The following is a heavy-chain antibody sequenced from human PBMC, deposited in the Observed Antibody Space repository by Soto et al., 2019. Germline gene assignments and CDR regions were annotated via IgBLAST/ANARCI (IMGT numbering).Heavy chain of an antibody. CDR3: ARGGEPIGYYGLEA. Sequence: PSETLSLTCSVSGGSVRSGNHFWNWIRQPPGRRMEWLGYMYYTGVTNYNPSLKSRVSMSVDTSKNQFSLKLTSLTAADTAVYYCARGGEPIGYYGLEAWGQGRTSTVSS. J-gene: IGHJ6*02. D-gene: IGHD3-10*01. V-gene: IGHV4-61*01. CDR2: MYYTGVT. CDR1: GGSVRSGNHF.